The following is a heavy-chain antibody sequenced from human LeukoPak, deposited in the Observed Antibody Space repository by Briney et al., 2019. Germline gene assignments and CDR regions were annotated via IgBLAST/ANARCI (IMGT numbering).Heavy chain of an antibody. D-gene: IGHD6-13*01. V-gene: IGHV1-69*13. CDR2: IIPIFGTA. Sequence: GASVKVPCKASGGTFSSYAISWVRQAPGQGLEWMGGIIPIFGTANYAQKFQGRVTITADESTSTAYMELSSLRSEDTAVYYCARDRGSSWPLSWFDPWGQGTLVTVSS. CDR1: GGTFSSYA. J-gene: IGHJ5*02. CDR3: ARDRGSSWPLSWFDP.